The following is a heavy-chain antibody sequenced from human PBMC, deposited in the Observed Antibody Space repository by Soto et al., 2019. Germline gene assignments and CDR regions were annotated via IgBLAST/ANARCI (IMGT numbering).Heavy chain of an antibody. D-gene: IGHD3-22*01. CDR1: GFTFSSYG. Sequence: GGSLRLSCAASGFTFSSYGMHWVRQAPGKGLEWVAVISYDGSNKYYADSVKGRFTISRDNSKNTLYLQMNSLRAEDTAVYYCAKDGYYYDSSGYSYEPSGMAVGGQGTTVTVSS. CDR2: ISYDGSNK. CDR3: AKDGYYYDSSGYSYEPSGMAV. J-gene: IGHJ6*02. V-gene: IGHV3-30*18.